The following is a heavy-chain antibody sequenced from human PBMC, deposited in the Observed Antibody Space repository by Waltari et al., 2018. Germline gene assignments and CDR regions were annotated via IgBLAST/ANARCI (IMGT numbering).Heavy chain of an antibody. CDR1: GFTFRSYA. CDR2: ISGSGGST. Sequence: EVQLVESGGGLVQPGGSLRLSCAASGFTFRSYAMSWVRQAPGKGLEWVSAISGSGGSTYYADSVKGRFTISRDNSKNTLYLQMNSLRAEDTAVYYCAKGRLYYYGSGSYLDYWGQGTLVTVSS. V-gene: IGHV3-23*04. D-gene: IGHD3-10*01. J-gene: IGHJ4*02. CDR3: AKGRLYYYGSGSYLDY.